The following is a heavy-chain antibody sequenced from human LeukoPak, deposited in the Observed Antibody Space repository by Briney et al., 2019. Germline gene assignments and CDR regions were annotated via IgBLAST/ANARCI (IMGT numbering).Heavy chain of an antibody. D-gene: IGHD2-2*01. J-gene: IGHJ4*02. V-gene: IGHV4-59*08. CDR2: IYYSGST. CDR3: ARWYCSGNTCFHLDF. Sequence: KPSETLSLTCSVSGGSISGYYWSWIRQPPGQGLEWIGYIYYSGSTNYNPSLKSRATMSVDTSTNQLSLKLTSVTAADTAVYHCARWYCSGNTCFHLDFWGQGTLVTVSS. CDR1: GGSISGYY.